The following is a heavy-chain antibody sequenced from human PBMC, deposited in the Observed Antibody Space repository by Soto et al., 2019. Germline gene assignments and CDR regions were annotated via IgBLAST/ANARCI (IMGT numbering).Heavy chain of an antibody. D-gene: IGHD4-17*01. Sequence: GASVKVSCTASGYTFTSYGISWVRQAPGQGLEWMGWISAYNGNTNYAQKLQGRVTMTTDTSTSTAYMELRSLRSDDTAVYYCARDESVITVTTHYYYYGMDVWGQGTTVTVSS. CDR2: ISAYNGNT. CDR1: GYTFTSYG. J-gene: IGHJ6*02. V-gene: IGHV1-18*01. CDR3: ARDESVITVTTHYYYYGMDV.